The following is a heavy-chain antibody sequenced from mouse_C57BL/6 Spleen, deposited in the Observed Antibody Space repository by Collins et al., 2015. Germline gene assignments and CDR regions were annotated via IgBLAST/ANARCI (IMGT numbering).Heavy chain of an antibody. D-gene: IGHD1-1*01. CDR3: ARRTTVVARYYFDY. CDR2: YTTVVAL. V-gene: IGHV3-1*02. Sequence: DVQLQESGPDLVKPSQSLSLTCTVTGYSITSGYSWHWIRQFPGNNWNGWATYTTVVALTTTHLSKSRISITRDTSKNQFFLQLNSVTTEDTATYYCARRTTVVARYYFDYWGQGTTLTVSS. J-gene: IGHJ2*01. CDR1: GYSITSGYS.